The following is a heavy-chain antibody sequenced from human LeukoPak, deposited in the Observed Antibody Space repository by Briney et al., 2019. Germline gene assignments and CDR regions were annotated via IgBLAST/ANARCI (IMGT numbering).Heavy chain of an antibody. CDR2: INPNSGGT. V-gene: IGHV1-2*02. D-gene: IGHD1-26*01. Sequence: GASVKVSCKASGYTFTGYYMHWVRQAPGQGLEWMGWINPNSGGTNYAQKFQGRVTMTRDTSISTAYMELSRLRSDDTAVYYCARDGLFGSGVGATTGSDYWGQGTLVTVSS. J-gene: IGHJ4*02. CDR3: ARDGLFGSGVGATTGSDY. CDR1: GYTFTGYY.